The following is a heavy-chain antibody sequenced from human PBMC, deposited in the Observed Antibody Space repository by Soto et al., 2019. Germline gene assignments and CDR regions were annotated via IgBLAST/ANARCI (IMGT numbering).Heavy chain of an antibody. CDR3: ARNRPSPETDAFDI. V-gene: IGHV1-69*12. CDR1: GGTFSSYA. Sequence: QVQLVQSGAEVKKPGSSVKVSCKASGGTFSSYAISWVRQAPGQGLEWMGGIIPIFGTANYAQKFQGRVNITADESKSTAYMELSSLRSEDKAVYYCARNRPSPETDAFDIWGQGTMVTVSS. J-gene: IGHJ3*02. CDR2: IIPIFGTA.